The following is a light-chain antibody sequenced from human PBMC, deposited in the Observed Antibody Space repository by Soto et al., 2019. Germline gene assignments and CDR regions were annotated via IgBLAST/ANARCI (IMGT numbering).Light chain of an antibody. CDR1: QSISSW. CDR2: AAS. V-gene: IGKV1-39*01. Sequence: DIQMTQSPSTLSASVGDIVTINFRASQSISSWLAWYQQEPGKAPKLLIYAASNLQSGVPSRFSGSGSGTDFTLTISSLQPEDFATYFCQQSYTTPVYSFGQGTKVDIK. CDR3: QQSYTTPVYS. J-gene: IGKJ2*01.